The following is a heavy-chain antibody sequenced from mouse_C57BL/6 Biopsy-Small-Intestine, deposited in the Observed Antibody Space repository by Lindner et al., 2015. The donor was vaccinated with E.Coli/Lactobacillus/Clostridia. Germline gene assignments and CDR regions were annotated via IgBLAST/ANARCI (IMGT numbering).Heavy chain of an antibody. Sequence: VQLQESGPELVKPGASVKISCKASGHAFSSSWMNWVKQRPGKSLEWIGRIFPRDGDSIYNGKFKGKATLTADKPSSTAYMQLSSLTSEDSAVYFCATGPYRFAYWGQGTLVTVSA. CDR2: IFPRDGDS. CDR1: GHAFSSSW. V-gene: IGHV1-82*01. J-gene: IGHJ3*01. CDR3: ATGPYRFAY. D-gene: IGHD2-10*01.